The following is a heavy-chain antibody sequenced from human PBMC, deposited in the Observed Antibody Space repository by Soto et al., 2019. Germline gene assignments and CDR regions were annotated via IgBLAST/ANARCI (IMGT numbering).Heavy chain of an antibody. Sequence: GESLKISCRGSGYAFNTNWFGWVRQLPGRGLEWVGIMYPGDSDTRLHPSLQGHVTLSADVTVSTAFLQWRTLKTSDSGMYFCARLPRDCNKTIGYYADHWGQGTSVTVSS. D-gene: IGHD3-3*01. CDR1: GYAFNTNW. J-gene: IGHJ4*02. V-gene: IGHV5-51*01. CDR2: MYPGDSDT. CDR3: ARLPRDCNKTIGYYADH.